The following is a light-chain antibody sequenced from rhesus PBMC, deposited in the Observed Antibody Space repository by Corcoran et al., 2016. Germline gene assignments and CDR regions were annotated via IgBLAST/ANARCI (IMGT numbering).Light chain of an antibody. CDR3: LQDYTTPLT. V-gene: IGKV1-94*01. Sequence: DIQMTQSPSSLSASVGDRVTVTCRASQDINKELSWYQQKPGKAPTLLIYTESSLQTGVSSRFSGSGSGTDFTLTISSLQPEDVATYYCLQDYTTPLTFGGGTKVEIK. J-gene: IGKJ4*01. CDR2: TES. CDR1: QDINKE.